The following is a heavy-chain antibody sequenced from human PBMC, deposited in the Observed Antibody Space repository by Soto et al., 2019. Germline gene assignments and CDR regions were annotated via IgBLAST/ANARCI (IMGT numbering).Heavy chain of an antibody. J-gene: IGHJ6*02. Sequence: SETLSLTCTVSGGSISSYYWSWIRQPPGKGLVWIGYIYYSGSTNYNPSLKSRVTISVDTSKNQFSLKLSSVTAADTAVYYCARDIMGTNYYYYGMDVWGQGTTVTVSS. CDR2: IYYSGST. CDR3: ARDIMGTNYYYYGMDV. D-gene: IGHD2-8*01. CDR1: GGSISSYY. V-gene: IGHV4-59*01.